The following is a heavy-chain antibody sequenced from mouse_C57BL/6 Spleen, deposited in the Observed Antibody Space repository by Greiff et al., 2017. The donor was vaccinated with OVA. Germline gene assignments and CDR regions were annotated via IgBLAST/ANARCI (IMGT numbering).Heavy chain of an antibody. CDR2: IDPENGDT. V-gene: IGHV14-4*01. CDR3: TTHYVGY. Sequence: EVQLQQSGAELVRPGASVKLSCTASGFNIKDDYMHWVKQRPEQGLEWIGWIDPENGDTEYASKFQGKATITADTSSNTAYLQLSSLTSEDTAVYYCTTHYVGYWGQGTTLTVSS. CDR1: GFNIKDDY. J-gene: IGHJ2*01.